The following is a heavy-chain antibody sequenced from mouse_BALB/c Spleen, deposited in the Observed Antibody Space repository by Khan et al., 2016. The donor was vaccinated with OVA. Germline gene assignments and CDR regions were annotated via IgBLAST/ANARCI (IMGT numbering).Heavy chain of an antibody. CDR1: GFTFSSNT. CDR2: ITNGGGNT. Sequence: LVQSGGSLKLSCAASGFTFSSNTMSWVRQTPEKRLEWVAYITNGGGNTYYPDTVKGRFTISRDNAKNTLYLQMSSLKSEDTAMYYCARIPTFITTALDYWGQGTSVTVSS. J-gene: IGHJ4*01. CDR3: ARIPTFITTALDY. D-gene: IGHD1-2*01. V-gene: IGHV5-12-2*01.